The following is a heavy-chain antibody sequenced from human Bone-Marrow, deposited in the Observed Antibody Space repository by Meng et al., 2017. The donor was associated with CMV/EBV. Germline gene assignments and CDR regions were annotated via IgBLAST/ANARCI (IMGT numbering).Heavy chain of an antibody. V-gene: IGHV1-69*05. CDR2: IIPISGRV. CDR1: GGTFRSYA. CDR3: ASSPGVLEPAATAD. J-gene: IGHJ4*02. Sequence: SVKVSCKASGGTFRSYAVSWVRQAPGQGLEWMGGIIPISGRVKYVQKFHGRLTISTDESTRTAYMELSSLRSEDTAVYYCASSPGVLEPAATADWGQGTLVTVSS. D-gene: IGHD2-2*01.